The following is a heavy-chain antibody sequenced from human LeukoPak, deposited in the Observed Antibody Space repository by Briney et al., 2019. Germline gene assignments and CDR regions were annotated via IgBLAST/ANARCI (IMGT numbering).Heavy chain of an antibody. D-gene: IGHD2-15*01. CDR1: GFTFSSYW. CDR3: ARAGRDCSGGNCYSGY. CDR2: INSDGSST. V-gene: IGHV3-74*01. J-gene: IGHJ4*02. Sequence: PGGSLRLSCAASGFTFSSYWMHWVRQAPGKGXVWVSRINSDGSSTSYADSVKGRFTISRDNAKNTLYLQMNSLRAEDTAVYYCARAGRDCSGGNCYSGYWGQGTLVTVSS.